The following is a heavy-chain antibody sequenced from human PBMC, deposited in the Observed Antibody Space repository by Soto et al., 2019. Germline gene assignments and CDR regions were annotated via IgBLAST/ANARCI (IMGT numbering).Heavy chain of an antibody. CDR2: ISWDGGST. CDR3: AKDITVQDSSGYYKFYYYYGMDA. D-gene: IGHD3-22*01. V-gene: IGHV3-43*01. Sequence: GGSLRLSCAASGFTFDDYTMHWVRQAPGKGLEWVSLISWDGGSTYYADSVKGRFTISRDNSKNSLYLQMNSLRTEDTALYYCAKDITVQDSSGYYKFYYYYGMDAWGQGTRVTVPS. CDR1: GFTFDDYT. J-gene: IGHJ6*02.